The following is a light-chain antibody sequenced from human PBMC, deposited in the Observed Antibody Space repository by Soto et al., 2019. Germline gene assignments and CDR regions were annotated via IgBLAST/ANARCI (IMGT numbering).Light chain of an antibody. J-gene: IGLJ2*01. CDR3: AAWDDSLNAVV. CDR1: SSNIGSNT. CDR2: SNN. V-gene: IGLV1-44*01. Sequence: QSVLTQPPSASGTPGQRVIISCSGSSSNIGSNTVNWYQQLPGTAPKLLIYSNNQRPSGVPDRFSGSKSGTSASLAISGLQSEDESDYYCAAWDDSLNAVVFGEGTKLTVL.